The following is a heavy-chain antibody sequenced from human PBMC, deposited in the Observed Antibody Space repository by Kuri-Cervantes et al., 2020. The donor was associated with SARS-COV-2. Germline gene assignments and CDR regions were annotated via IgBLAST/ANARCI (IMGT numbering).Heavy chain of an antibody. D-gene: IGHD2-21*01. Sequence: GESLKISCAASGFTFSSFGMSWIRQAPGKGLVWVARVDGDGIDTTYADSVKGRFTISRDNAKNTVYLQMHSLRVEDTAMYYCARGNPANSHVVDYWGQGTLVTVSS. CDR1: GFTFSSFG. J-gene: IGHJ4*02. V-gene: IGHV3-74*01. CDR3: ARGNPANSHVVDY. CDR2: VDGDGIDT.